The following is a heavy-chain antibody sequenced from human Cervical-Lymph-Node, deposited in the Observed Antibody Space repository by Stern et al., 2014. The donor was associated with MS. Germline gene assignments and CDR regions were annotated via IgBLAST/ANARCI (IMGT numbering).Heavy chain of an antibody. CDR2: IIPIFGTA. J-gene: IGHJ4*02. CDR3: AREFSYDTSGYYFYY. Sequence: VQLVESGAEVKKPGSSVKVSCKASGGAFSNYGISWVRQAPGQGLVWMGGIIPIFGTANYAQKFQGRVTITADESTSTAYMELSSLRSEDTAVYYCAREFSYDTSGYYFYYWGQGTLVTVSS. V-gene: IGHV1-69*01. CDR1: GGAFSNYG. D-gene: IGHD3-22*01.